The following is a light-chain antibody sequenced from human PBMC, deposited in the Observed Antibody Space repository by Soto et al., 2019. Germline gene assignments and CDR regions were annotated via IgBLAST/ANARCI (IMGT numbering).Light chain of an antibody. Sequence: AIQLTQSPSSLSASVGDRVTITCRASQGISIALAWYQQKPGKAPKLLIYDASSLESGVPSRFSGSGSVTDFTLTISSLQPEDFATYYCQQFNSYPITFGQGTRLEIK. CDR3: QQFNSYPIT. V-gene: IGKV1-13*02. CDR2: DAS. J-gene: IGKJ5*01. CDR1: QGISIA.